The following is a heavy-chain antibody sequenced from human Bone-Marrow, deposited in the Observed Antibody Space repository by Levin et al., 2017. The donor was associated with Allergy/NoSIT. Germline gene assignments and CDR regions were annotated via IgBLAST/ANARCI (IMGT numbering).Heavy chain of an antibody. CDR1: GGSISSGGYY. CDR2: IYYSGST. Sequence: SETLSLTCTVSGGSISSGGYYWSWIRQHPGKGLEWIGYIYYSGSTYYNPSLKSRVTISVDTSKNQFSLKLSSVTAADTAVYYCARVVVPTVIAAAARAFDSWGQGTMVTVSS. V-gene: IGHV4-31*03. CDR3: ARVVVPTVIAAAARAFDS. D-gene: IGHD6-13*01. J-gene: IGHJ3*02.